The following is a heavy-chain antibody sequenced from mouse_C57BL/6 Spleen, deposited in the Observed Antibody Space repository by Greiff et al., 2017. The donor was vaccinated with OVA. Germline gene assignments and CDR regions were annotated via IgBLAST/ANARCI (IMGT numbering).Heavy chain of an antibody. J-gene: IGHJ2*01. D-gene: IGHD3-2*02. CDR1: GFTFSDYY. CDR2: INYDGSST. V-gene: IGHV5-16*01. Sequence: EVMLVESEGGLVQPGSSMKLSCTASGFTFSDYYMAWVRQVPEKGLEWVANINYDGSSTYYLDSLKSRFIISRDNAKNILYLQMSSLKSEDTATYYCARKTAQADFDDWGQGTTLTVPS. CDR3: ARKTAQADFDD.